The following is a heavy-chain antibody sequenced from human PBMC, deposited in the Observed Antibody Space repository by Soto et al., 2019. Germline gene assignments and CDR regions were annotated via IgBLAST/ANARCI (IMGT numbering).Heavy chain of an antibody. CDR3: ARNYYGSGSYYIDY. CDR2: IIPIFGTA. V-gene: IGHV1-69*12. CDR1: GGTFSTYA. J-gene: IGHJ4*02. Sequence: QVQLVQSGAEVKKPGSSVKVSCKASGGTFSTYAISWVRQAPGQGLEWMGGIIPIFGTADYAQKFQGRVTITADEPTSTAYMELSSLRSEETAVYYCARNYYGSGSYYIDYWGQGTLVTVSS. D-gene: IGHD3-10*01.